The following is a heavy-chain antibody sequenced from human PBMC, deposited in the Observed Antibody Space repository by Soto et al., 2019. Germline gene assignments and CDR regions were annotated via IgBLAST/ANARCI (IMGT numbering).Heavy chain of an antibody. CDR3: ARVRTLQYYFDY. Sequence: QVQLVESVGGVVQPGRSLRLSCAASGFTFSSYAMHWVRQAPGKGLEWVAVISYDGSNKYYADSVKGRFTISRDNSRNTLYLQMNSLRAEDTAVYYCARVRTLQYYFDYWGQGTLVTVSS. CDR1: GFTFSSYA. J-gene: IGHJ4*02. V-gene: IGHV3-30-3*01. CDR2: ISYDGSNK.